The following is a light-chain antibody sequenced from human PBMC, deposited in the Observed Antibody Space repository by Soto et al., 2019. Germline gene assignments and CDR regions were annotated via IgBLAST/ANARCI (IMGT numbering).Light chain of an antibody. CDR1: SSDVGAYNY. CDR3: SSYAGSNNYV. Sequence: QSALTQPPSASGSPGQSVTISCTGTSSDVGAYNYLSWYQQHPGKAPKLMIYEVSKRPSGVPDRFSGSKSGNTASLTVSGLQAEDEADYYCSSYAGSNNYVFGTGTKVNVL. CDR2: EVS. J-gene: IGLJ1*01. V-gene: IGLV2-8*01.